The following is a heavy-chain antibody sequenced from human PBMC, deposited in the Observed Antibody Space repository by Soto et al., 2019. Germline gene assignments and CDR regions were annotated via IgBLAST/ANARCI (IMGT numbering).Heavy chain of an antibody. CDR2: ISAYNGNT. D-gene: IGHD3-16*01. V-gene: IGHV1-18*01. CDR3: ARGRSPGEYAAFDI. CDR1: GYTFTSYC. J-gene: IGHJ3*02. Sequence: APVKVSCKASGYTFTSYCISWVRQAPGQGLEWMGWISAYNGNTNYAQKLQGRVTMTTDTSTSTAYMELRSLRSDDTAVYYCARGRSPGEYAAFDIWGQGTMVTVSS.